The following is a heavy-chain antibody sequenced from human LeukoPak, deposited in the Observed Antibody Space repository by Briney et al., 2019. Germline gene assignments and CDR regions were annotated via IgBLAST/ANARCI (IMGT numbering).Heavy chain of an antibody. CDR2: IYYSGST. D-gene: IGHD2-15*01. CDR1: GGSISSSSYY. CDR3: ARHIVVVVAATYFEG. V-gene: IGHV4-39*01. J-gene: IGHJ4*02. Sequence: SETLSLACTVSGGSISSSSYYWGWIRQPPGRGLEWIGSIYYSGSTYYNPPLKSRVTISVDTSKNQFSLKLSSVTAADTAVYYCARHIVVVVAATYFEGWGQGTLVTVSS.